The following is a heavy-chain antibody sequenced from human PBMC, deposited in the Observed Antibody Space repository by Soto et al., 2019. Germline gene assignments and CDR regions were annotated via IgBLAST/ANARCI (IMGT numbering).Heavy chain of an antibody. D-gene: IGHD6-13*01. J-gene: IGHJ3*02. CDR3: ARGEAAAGLHDAFDI. V-gene: IGHV3-33*01. CDR2: IRYDGSNK. CDR1: GFTFSSYG. Sequence: QPGGSLRLSCAASGFTFSSYGMHWVRQAPGKGLEWVAVIRYDGSNKYYADSVKGRFTISRDNSKNTLYLQMNSLRAEDTAVYYCARGEAAAGLHDAFDIWGQGTMVTVSS.